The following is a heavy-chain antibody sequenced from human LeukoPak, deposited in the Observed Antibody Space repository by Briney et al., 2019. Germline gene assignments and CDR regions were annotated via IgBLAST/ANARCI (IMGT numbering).Heavy chain of an antibody. V-gene: IGHV3-23*01. CDR1: GFTFSSYG. Sequence: PGGSLRLSCVASGFTFSSYGMHWVRQAPGKGLEWVSAISGSGGSTYYADSVKGRFTISRDNSKNTLYLQMNSLRAEDTAVYYCAKGGLLWFGELLFSPFDYWGQGTLVTVSS. CDR3: AKGGLLWFGELLFSPFDY. D-gene: IGHD3-10*01. J-gene: IGHJ4*02. CDR2: ISGSGGST.